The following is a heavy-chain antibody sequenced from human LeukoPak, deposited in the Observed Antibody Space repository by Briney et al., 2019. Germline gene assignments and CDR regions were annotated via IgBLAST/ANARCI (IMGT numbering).Heavy chain of an antibody. D-gene: IGHD6-6*01. V-gene: IGHV4-59*01. J-gene: IGHJ4*02. CDR3: ARVDPHAISSWGGYYFGY. Sequence: PSETLSLTCTVSGGSISTYYWNWIRQPPGKGLEWIGYIYYTGSTNYNPPLNSRVTISVDTSKNQLSLKLTSVTAADTAVYYCARVDPHAISSWGGYYFGYWGQGTLVTVSS. CDR1: GGSISTYY. CDR2: IYYTGST.